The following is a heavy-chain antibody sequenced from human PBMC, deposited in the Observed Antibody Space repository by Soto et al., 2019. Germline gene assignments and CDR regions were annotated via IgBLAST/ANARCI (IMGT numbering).Heavy chain of an antibody. CDR2: IYHSGSI. V-gene: IGHV4-4*02. D-gene: IGHD3-3*01. CDR1: SGSISSSNW. J-gene: IGHJ6*03. CDR3: ARGVPXXDFWXXXYYDYYXXXMDV. Sequence: PSETLSLTCAVSSGSISSSNWWSWVRQPPGKGLEWIGEIYHSGSINYNPSLKSRVTISVDKSKNQFSLKLSSVTAADTAVYYCARGVPXXDFWXXXYYDYYXXXMDVXGKGTTVTVSS.